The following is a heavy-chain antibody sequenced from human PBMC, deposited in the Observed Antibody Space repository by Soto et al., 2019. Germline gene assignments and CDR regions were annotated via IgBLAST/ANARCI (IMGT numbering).Heavy chain of an antibody. J-gene: IGHJ4*02. V-gene: IGHV4-59*11. CDR2: IYYSGST. CDR3: ASGWMAAFDN. D-gene: IGHD2-2*03. CDR1: CDSIKTHY. Sequence: PSETLSVTCNVTCDSIKTHYWSWIRQAPGKGLEWIGYIYYSGSTLYNPSLKRRVTISADTAKNQFSLRLTSLTAADTAVYYCASGWMAAFDNWGQGTLVTVSS.